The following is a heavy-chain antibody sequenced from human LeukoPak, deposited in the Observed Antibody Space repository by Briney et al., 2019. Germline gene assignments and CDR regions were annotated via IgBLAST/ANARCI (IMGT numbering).Heavy chain of an antibody. D-gene: IGHD6-13*01. CDR3: ARSTGIAAAGTSDY. CDR2: IKQDGSEK. Sequence: GGSLRLSCAASGFTFSSYWMSWVRQAPGKGLEWVANIKQDGSEKYYVDSVKGRFTISRDNAKNSLYLQMNSLRAEDTAVYYCARSTGIAAAGTSDYWGQGTLVTVSS. V-gene: IGHV3-7*01. CDR1: GFTFSSYW. J-gene: IGHJ4*02.